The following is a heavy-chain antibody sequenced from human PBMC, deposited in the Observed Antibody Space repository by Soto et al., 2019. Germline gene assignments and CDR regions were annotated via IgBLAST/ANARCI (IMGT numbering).Heavy chain of an antibody. CDR1: GFTFDDYA. CDR2: INWNSGSI. CDR3: VKDESINWYSGHFRH. D-gene: IGHD6-13*01. V-gene: IGHV3-9*01. Sequence: GGSLRLSCAASGFTFDDYAMHWVRQVPGKCLEWVSGINWNSGSIGYADSVKGRFAISRDNAKNSLHLQMNSLRAEDTAFYYCVKDESINWYSGHFRHWGQGXLVTVS. J-gene: IGHJ1*01.